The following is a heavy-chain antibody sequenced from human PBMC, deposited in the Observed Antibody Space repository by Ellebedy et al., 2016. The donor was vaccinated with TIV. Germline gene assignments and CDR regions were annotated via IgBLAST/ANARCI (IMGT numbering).Heavy chain of an antibody. V-gene: IGHV3-13*01. J-gene: IGHJ6*02. CDR1: GFTFSSYD. CDR2: IGTAGDT. CDR3: ARMGCSGGSCYYYYGMDV. D-gene: IGHD2-15*01. Sequence: PGGSLRLSCAASGFTFSSYDMHWVRQATGKGLEWVSAIGTAGDTYYPGSVKGRFTISRENAKNSLYLQMNSLRAGDTAVYYCARMGCSGGSCYYYYGMDVWGQGTTVTVSS.